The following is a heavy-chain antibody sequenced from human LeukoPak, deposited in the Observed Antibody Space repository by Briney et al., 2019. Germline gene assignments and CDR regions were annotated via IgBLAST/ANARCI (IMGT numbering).Heavy chain of an antibody. CDR2: IIPILGTA. V-gene: IGHV1-69*01. J-gene: IGHJ5*02. D-gene: IGHD1-20*01. CDR3: AREIEVTGTTVWFDP. CDR1: VGTFSSYA. Sequence: SVKVSCKASVGTFSSYAISWVRQAHGQGLEWMGGIIPILGTANYAQKFQGRVTITADESTSTAYMELSSLRSEDTAVYYCAREIEVTGTTVWFDPWGQGTLVTVSS.